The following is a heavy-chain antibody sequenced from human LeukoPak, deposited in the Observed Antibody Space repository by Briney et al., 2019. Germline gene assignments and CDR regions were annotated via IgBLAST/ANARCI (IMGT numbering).Heavy chain of an antibody. V-gene: IGHV3-43*02. J-gene: IGHJ4*02. CDR2: ISGDGSVT. Sequence: GGSLRRSCAASGFTFNDYPMHWVRQAPGKGLEWVSLISGDGSVTYYADSVKGRFTISRDNSKNSLYLQMNSLRLEDTAFYYCATGSQPGTTFDYWGQGTLVTASS. CDR1: GFTFNDYP. CDR3: ATGSQPGTTFDY. D-gene: IGHD1-14*01.